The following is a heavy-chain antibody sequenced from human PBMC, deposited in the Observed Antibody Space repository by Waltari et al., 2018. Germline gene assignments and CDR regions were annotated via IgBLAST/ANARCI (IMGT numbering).Heavy chain of an antibody. Sequence: QVQLVQSGAEVKTHGSSVKVSCTASGGTFSSYAISWVRRAPGQGLEWMGGIIPIFGTANYAQKFQGRVTITADESTSTAYMELSSLRSEDTAVYYCAREGSHPPWWPNWFDPWGQGTLVTVSS. CDR2: IIPIFGTA. CDR3: AREGSHPPWWPNWFDP. D-gene: IGHD2-15*01. CDR1: GGTFSSYA. V-gene: IGHV1-69*12. J-gene: IGHJ5*02.